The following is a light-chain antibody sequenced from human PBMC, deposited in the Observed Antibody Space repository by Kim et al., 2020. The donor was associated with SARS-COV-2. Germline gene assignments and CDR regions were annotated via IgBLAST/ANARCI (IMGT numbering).Light chain of an antibody. J-gene: IGLJ7*01. CDR1: SSDLGGYNL. Sequence: GQSIPISCSGTSSDLGGYNLVSWYQQHPGKAPKLIIYEVSRRPSGVPDRFFGSKSDNTASLTISGLQAEDEADYYCCSYAGDYSTVFGGGTQLTVL. V-gene: IGLV2-23*02. CDR3: CSYAGDYSTV. CDR2: EVS.